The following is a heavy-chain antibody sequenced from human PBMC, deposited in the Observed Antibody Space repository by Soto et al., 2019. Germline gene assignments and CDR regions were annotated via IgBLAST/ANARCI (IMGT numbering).Heavy chain of an antibody. CDR1: GGSISSSSYY. CDR3: TPHIVSVGTRYMTGPLNI. J-gene: IGHJ3*02. Sequence: SETLSLTCTVSGGSISSSSYYWGWNRQPPGKGLEWIGSIYYSGSTYYNPSLKSRVTISVNTSKNQFSRKLSSWTAADTSVYYCTPHIVSVGTRYMTGPLNIWREGTMVSLSS. CDR2: IYYSGST. D-gene: IGHD2-21*01. V-gene: IGHV4-39*01.